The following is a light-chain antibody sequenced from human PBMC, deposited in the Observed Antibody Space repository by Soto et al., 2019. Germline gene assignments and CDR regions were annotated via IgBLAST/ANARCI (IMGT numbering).Light chain of an antibody. Sequence: EIVMTQSPATLSVSPGERATLSCRASQSITGNLTWYQQKLGQAPRLLIYGASTRATGIPARFSGSGSGTDFALTISRLEPEDFAVYYCQQYGSSSWTFGQGTKVDIK. CDR2: GAS. V-gene: IGKV3-20*01. J-gene: IGKJ1*01. CDR3: QQYGSSSWT. CDR1: QSITGN.